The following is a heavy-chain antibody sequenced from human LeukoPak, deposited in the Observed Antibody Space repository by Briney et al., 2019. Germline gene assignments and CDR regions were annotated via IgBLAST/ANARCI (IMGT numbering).Heavy chain of an antibody. Sequence: QTGGSLRLSCAASGFTFSSYAMHWVRQAPGKGLEWVAVISYDGSNIYYADSVKGRFTISRDNSKNTLYLQMNSLRAEDTAVYYCARDQRFLEWLTYYYYYGMDVWGQGTTVTVSS. CDR3: ARDQRFLEWLTYYYYYGMDV. V-gene: IGHV3-30-3*01. D-gene: IGHD3-3*01. CDR2: ISYDGSNI. J-gene: IGHJ6*02. CDR1: GFTFSSYA.